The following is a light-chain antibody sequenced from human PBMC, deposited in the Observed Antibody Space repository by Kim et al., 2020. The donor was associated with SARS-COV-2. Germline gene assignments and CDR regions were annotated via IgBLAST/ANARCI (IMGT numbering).Light chain of an antibody. Sequence: VTPGQTASITCSGDKLGDKYACWYQQKPGQSPVLVIYQDSKRPSGIPERFSGSNSGNTATLTISGTQAMDEADYYCQAWDTGTHVVFGGGTQLTVL. CDR2: QDS. V-gene: IGLV3-1*01. CDR3: QAWDTGTHVV. J-gene: IGLJ2*01. CDR1: KLGDKY.